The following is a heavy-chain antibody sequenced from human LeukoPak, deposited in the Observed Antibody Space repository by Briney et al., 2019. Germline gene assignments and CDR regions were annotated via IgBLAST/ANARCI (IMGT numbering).Heavy chain of an antibody. J-gene: IGHJ4*02. D-gene: IGHD6-13*01. CDR1: GFTFSSYW. V-gene: IGHV3-7*01. CDR2: IKQDGSEK. Sequence: GGSLRLSCAASGFTFSSYWMSWVRQAPGKGLEWVANIKQDGSEKYYVDSVKGRFTISRDNAKNSMYLQMNSLRAEDAAVYFCARDVIAVTGLLDYWGQGTLVTVSS. CDR3: ARDVIAVTGLLDY.